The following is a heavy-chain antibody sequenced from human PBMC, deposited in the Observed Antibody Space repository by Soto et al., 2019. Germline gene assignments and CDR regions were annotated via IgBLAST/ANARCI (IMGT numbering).Heavy chain of an antibody. Sequence: QVQLVQSGAEVKKPGASVKVSCKASGYTFTGYYMHWVRQAPGQVLEWMGWINPNSGGTNYAQKFQGRVNMTRDTSISTAYMELSRLRSDDTAVYYCARDSSRASGRYNYWGQGTLVTVSS. V-gene: IGHV1-2*02. CDR1: GYTFTGYY. CDR2: INPNSGGT. D-gene: IGHD3-16*02. J-gene: IGHJ4*02. CDR3: ARDSSRASGRYNY.